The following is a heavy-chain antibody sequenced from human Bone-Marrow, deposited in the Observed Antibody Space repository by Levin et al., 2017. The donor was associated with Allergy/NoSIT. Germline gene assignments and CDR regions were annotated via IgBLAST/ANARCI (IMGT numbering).Heavy chain of an antibody. CDR3: ATAAGWELSS. CDR2: IKQDGSEK. Sequence: QPGGSLRLSCAGSGFTFSTYWVNWVRQAPGKGLEWVAIIKQDGSEKYYVDSAKGRFTISRDNAKNSFYLQMNSLRVEDTAVYYCATAAGWELSSWGQGILVTVSS. D-gene: IGHD1-26*01. CDR1: GFTFSTYW. J-gene: IGHJ4*02. V-gene: IGHV3-7*01.